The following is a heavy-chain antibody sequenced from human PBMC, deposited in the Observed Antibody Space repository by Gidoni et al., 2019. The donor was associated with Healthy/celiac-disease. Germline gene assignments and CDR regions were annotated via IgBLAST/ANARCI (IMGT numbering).Heavy chain of an antibody. CDR2: IWYDGSNK. D-gene: IGHD3-3*01. CDR1: GFTFSSYG. J-gene: IGHJ4*02. CDR3: ARDPAFYDFWSGYQDY. Sequence: QVQLVASGGGVVQPGRSLSLSCAASGFTFSSYGMHWFRQAPGQGLEWVAVIWYDGSNKYYADSVKGRFTISRDNSKNTLYLQMNSLRAEDTAVYYCARDPAFYDFWSGYQDYWGQGTLVTVSS. V-gene: IGHV3-33*01.